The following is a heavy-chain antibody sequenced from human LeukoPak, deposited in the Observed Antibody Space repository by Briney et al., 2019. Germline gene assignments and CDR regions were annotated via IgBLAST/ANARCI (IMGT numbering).Heavy chain of an antibody. CDR2: ISPYNGNT. D-gene: IGHD4-23*01. V-gene: IGHV1-18*01. Sequence: GASVKVSCKASGYTFSNYGISWVRQAPGQGLEWMGWISPYNGNTNYAQKLQGRVTMTTDTSTNTAYMDLRSLRSDDTAVYYCARGGLGGTTTVVLDAFDIWGQGTMVTVSS. J-gene: IGHJ3*02. CDR3: ARGGLGGTTTVVLDAFDI. CDR1: GYTFSNYG.